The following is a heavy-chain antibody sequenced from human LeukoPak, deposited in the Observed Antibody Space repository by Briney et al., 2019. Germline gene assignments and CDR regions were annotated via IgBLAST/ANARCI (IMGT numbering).Heavy chain of an antibody. Sequence: KPSETLSLTCAVYGGSFSGYYWGWIRQPPGKGLEWIGSIYYSGSTNYNPSLKSRVTISVDTSKNQFSLKLSSVTAADTAVYYCARRVAAYYYYYGMDVWGQGTTVTVSS. CDR3: ARRVAAYYYYYGMDV. CDR2: IYYSGST. CDR1: GGSFSGYY. V-gene: IGHV4-34*01. J-gene: IGHJ6*02. D-gene: IGHD2-15*01.